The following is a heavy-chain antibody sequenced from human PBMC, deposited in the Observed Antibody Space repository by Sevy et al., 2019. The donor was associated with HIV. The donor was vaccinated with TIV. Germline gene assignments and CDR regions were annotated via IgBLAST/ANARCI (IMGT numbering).Heavy chain of an antibody. J-gene: IGHJ3*02. D-gene: IGHD2-2*01. CDR1: GYSFADYW. CDR2: IYPGDSDT. Sequence: GESLKISCKGSGYSFADYWIAWVRQMPGKGLEWMGIIYPGDSDTRYSPYFQGQVTISADKSISTAYLQWSSLKASDSAMYYCARTFSTLLGLDAFDIWGQGTMVTVSS. CDR3: ARTFSTLLGLDAFDI. V-gene: IGHV5-51*01.